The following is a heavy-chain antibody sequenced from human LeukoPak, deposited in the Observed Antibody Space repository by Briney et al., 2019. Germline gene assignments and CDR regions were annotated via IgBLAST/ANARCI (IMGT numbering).Heavy chain of an antibody. CDR1: GFTFSSYG. D-gene: IGHD2/OR15-2a*01. J-gene: IGHJ3*02. CDR3: AKGPFPDAFDI. Sequence: GRSLRLSCAAPGFTFSSYGMHWVRQAPGKGLEWVAVIWYDGSNKYYADSVKGRFTISRDNSKNTLYLQMNSLRAEDTAVYYCAKGPFPDAFDIWGQGTMVTVSS. CDR2: IWYDGSNK. V-gene: IGHV3-33*06.